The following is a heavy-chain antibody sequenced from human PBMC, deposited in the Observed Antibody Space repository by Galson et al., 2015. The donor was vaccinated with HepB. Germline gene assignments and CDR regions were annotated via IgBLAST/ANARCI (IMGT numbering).Heavy chain of an antibody. D-gene: IGHD2-21*01. Sequence: SLRLSCAASGFTFSSYSMNWVRQAPGKGLEWVSYIRKGGSEKYYVDSLKGRFTISRDNAKNSLFLQLNSLRAEDTAMYYCARRNSNWLQWAISNYYFDCWGQGALGPVSS. J-gene: IGHJ4*02. CDR2: IRKGGSEK. V-gene: IGHV3-7*03. CDR1: GFTFSSYS. CDR3: ARRNSNWLQWAISNYYFDC.